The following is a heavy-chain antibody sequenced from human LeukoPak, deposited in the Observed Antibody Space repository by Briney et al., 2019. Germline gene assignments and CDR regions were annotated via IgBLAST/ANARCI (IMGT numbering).Heavy chain of an antibody. CDR2: ISSFSSTI. Sequence: GGSLRLSCAASGFTFSRYGMNWVGQAPGKRLEWVSYISSFSSTIYYADSVMGRFTISRDNAKKSLYLQMNSLRAEDTAVYYCARHLSGVTGYTYGRGIDYWGQGTLVTVSS. V-gene: IGHV3-48*04. D-gene: IGHD5-18*01. CDR1: GFTFSRYG. J-gene: IGHJ4*02. CDR3: ARHLSGVTGYTYGRGIDY.